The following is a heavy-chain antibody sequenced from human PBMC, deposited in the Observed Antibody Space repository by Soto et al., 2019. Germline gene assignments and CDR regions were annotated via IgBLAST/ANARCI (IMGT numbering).Heavy chain of an antibody. CDR2: IIPILGIA. CDR3: AVGGYDSILEV. D-gene: IGHD5-12*01. V-gene: IGHV1-69*02. Sequence: QVQLVQSGAEVKKPGSSVKVSCKASGGTFSSYTISWVRQAPGQGLEWMGRIIPILGIANYAQKFQGRGTITADKSTSTAYMELSSLRSEDTAVYYCAVGGYDSILEVWGQGTLVTVSS. J-gene: IGHJ4*02. CDR1: GGTFSSYT.